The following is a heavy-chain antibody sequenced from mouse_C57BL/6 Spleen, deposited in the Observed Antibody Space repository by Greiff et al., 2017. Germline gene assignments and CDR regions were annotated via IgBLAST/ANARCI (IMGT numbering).Heavy chain of an antibody. J-gene: IGHJ3*01. CDR3: TRITTVEAPFAY. Sequence: EVKLVESGEGLVKPGGSLKLSCAASGFTFSSYAMSWVRQTPEKRLEWVAYIISGGDYIYYADTVKGRFTISRDNARNTLYLQMSSLKSEDTAMYYCTRITTVEAPFAYWGQGTLVTVSA. D-gene: IGHD1-1*01. V-gene: IGHV5-9-1*02. CDR2: IISGGDYI. CDR1: GFTFSSYA.